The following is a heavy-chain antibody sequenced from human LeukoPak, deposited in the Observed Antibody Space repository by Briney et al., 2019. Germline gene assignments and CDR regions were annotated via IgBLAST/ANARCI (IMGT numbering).Heavy chain of an antibody. CDR1: GYTFPSYF. V-gene: IGHV1-46*01. D-gene: IGHD3-3*01. Sequence: ASVKVSCKASGYTFPSYFMHWVRQAPGQGLEWMGIINPTGGSTTYAQKLQGRVTMTTDTSTSTAYMELRSLRSDDTAVYYCARVGQYYDFWSGYPHYFDYWGQGTLVTVSS. CDR3: ARVGQYYDFWSGYPHYFDY. J-gene: IGHJ4*02. CDR2: INPTGGST.